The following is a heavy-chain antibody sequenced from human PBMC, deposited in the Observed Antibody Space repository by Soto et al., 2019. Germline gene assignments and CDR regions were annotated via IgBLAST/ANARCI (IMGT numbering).Heavy chain of an antibody. Sequence: QLQLQESGPGLVKPSETLSLTCTVSGGSISSSSYYWGWIRQPPGKGLEWIGSIYYSGSTYYNPSLKSRVTISVDTSKNQFSLKLSSVTAADTAVYYCARHVTWSGYYLYYFDYWGQGTLVTVSS. V-gene: IGHV4-39*01. J-gene: IGHJ4*02. D-gene: IGHD3-3*01. CDR2: IYYSGST. CDR3: ARHVTWSGYYLYYFDY. CDR1: GGSISSSSYY.